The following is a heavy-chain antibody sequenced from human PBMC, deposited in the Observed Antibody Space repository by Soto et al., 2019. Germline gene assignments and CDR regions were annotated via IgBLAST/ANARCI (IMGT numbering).Heavy chain of an antibody. CDR2: IDPSDSYT. CDR1: VYSFTSYW. Sequence: EYLKISCTGSVYSFTSYWISLVRQMPWKGLEWIGRIDPSDSYTNYSPSFQGHVTISADKSISTAYLQWSSLKASDTAMYYCARQCATYYDFWSGYYTTLGDGMDVWGQGTTVTVSS. J-gene: IGHJ6*02. D-gene: IGHD3-3*01. V-gene: IGHV5-10-1*01. CDR3: ARQCATYYDFWSGYYTTLGDGMDV.